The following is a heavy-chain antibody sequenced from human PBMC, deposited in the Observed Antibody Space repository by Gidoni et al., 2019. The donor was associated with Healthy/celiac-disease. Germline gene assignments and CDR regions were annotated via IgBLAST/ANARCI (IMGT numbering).Heavy chain of an antibody. Sequence: EVQLVESGGGLVKPGGSLRLSCAASGFTFSSYSMNWVRQAPGKGLEWVSSISSSSSYIYYADSVKGRFTISRDNAKNSLYLQMNSLRAEDTAVYYCARDLGLDTAMARPGEDWFDPWGQGTLVTVSS. V-gene: IGHV3-21*01. D-gene: IGHD5-18*01. CDR2: ISSSSSYI. CDR3: ARDLGLDTAMARPGEDWFDP. CDR1: GFTFSSYS. J-gene: IGHJ5*02.